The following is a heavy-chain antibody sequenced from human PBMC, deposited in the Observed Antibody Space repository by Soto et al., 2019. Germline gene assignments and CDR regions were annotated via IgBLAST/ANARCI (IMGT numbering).Heavy chain of an antibody. Sequence: EVQLVESGGGLVKPGGSLRLSCAASGFTFSSHSMNWVRQVPGKGLEWVSSLTSTSSYTYYADSVKGRFTISRDNAKNSLFLQMNSLRAEDTAVYYCGRVASSSSWTPDYLGQGTLVTVSS. CDR2: LTSTSSYT. J-gene: IGHJ4*02. V-gene: IGHV3-21*02. CDR3: GRVASSSSWTPDY. CDR1: GFTFSSHS. D-gene: IGHD6-13*01.